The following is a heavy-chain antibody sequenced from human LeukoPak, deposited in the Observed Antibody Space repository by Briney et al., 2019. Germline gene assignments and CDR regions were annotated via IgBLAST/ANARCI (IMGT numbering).Heavy chain of an antibody. D-gene: IGHD6-19*01. V-gene: IGHV4-39*07. CDR1: GASITSSNYY. J-gene: IGHJ4*02. CDR2: IYYTGIT. Sequence: SETLSLTCTVSGASITSSNYYWLWLRQPPGKGLEWIGSIYYTGITYYNLSLKSRVTISVDTSKYQCSLRLSSVTAADTAVYYCARSGGGHLPGIAVVVYFDYWGQGTLVTVSS. CDR3: ARSGGGHLPGIAVVVYFDY.